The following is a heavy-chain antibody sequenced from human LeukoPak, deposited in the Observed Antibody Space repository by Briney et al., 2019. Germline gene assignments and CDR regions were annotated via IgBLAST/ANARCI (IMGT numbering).Heavy chain of an antibody. CDR1: GFTVSSNY. J-gene: IGHJ4*02. Sequence: PGGSLRLSCAASGFTVSSNYMSWVRQAPGKGLEWVSVIYSGGTTFYADSVRGRFTISRDSSKNTLSLQMNSLRAEDTAVYYCARVSTLGWSSSLTGFDCWGQGTLVTVPS. CDR3: ARVSTLGWSSSLTGFDC. V-gene: IGHV3-66*01. CDR2: IYSGGTT. D-gene: IGHD6-13*01.